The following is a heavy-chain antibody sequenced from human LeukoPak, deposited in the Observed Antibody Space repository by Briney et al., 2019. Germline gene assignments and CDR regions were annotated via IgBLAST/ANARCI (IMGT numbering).Heavy chain of an antibody. Sequence: GGSLRLSCAASGFPFSNNDMQWVRQAPGKGLEWVSGISGSNGRTYYADSVKGRVTISRDNSKSTLYLQMNSLRAEDTAVYFCAKGGYFAFEFWGQGRLVTVSS. CDR3: AKGGYFAFEF. V-gene: IGHV3-23*01. J-gene: IGHJ3*01. CDR2: ISGSNGRT. D-gene: IGHD2-2*03. CDR1: GFPFSNND.